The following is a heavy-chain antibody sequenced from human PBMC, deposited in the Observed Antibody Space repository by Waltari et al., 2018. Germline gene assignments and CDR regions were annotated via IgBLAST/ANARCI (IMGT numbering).Heavy chain of an antibody. D-gene: IGHD6-13*01. Sequence: QVQLQESGPGLVKPSETLSLTCAVSGYSISSGYYWGWLRKPPGKGLEWIGSIYHSGSTYYNPSLKSRVTISVDTSKNQFSLKLSSVTAADTAVYYCASPLTAGSGDAFDIWGQGTMVTVSS. CDR1: GYSISSGYY. CDR2: IYHSGST. J-gene: IGHJ3*02. CDR3: ASPLTAGSGDAFDI. V-gene: IGHV4-38-2*01.